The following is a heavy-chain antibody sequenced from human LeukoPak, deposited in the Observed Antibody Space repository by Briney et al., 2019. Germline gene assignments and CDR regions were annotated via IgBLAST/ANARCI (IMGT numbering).Heavy chain of an antibody. Sequence: AGSLRLSCAASGFTFSRSAMTWVRQTPGKGLDWVSSISSSGNTYYADSVKGRFTISRDNSKNMLYLQMDSLRAADTAVYYCVKGRISEDGLDFWGQGTLVTVSS. J-gene: IGHJ4*02. D-gene: IGHD6-13*01. CDR3: VKGRISEDGLDF. V-gene: IGHV3-23*01. CDR2: ISSSGNT. CDR1: GFTFSRSA.